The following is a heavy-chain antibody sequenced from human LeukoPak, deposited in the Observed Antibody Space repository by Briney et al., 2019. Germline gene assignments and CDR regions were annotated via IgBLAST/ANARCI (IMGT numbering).Heavy chain of an antibody. Sequence: PGGSLRHSCAASGFTFSSYAMSWVRQSPGKGLEWVSSISASAGTYYANSVKGRSTISRDNSKNTLYLQMNSLRAEDTAVYYCARLRIPNMHCFDKWGQGTLVTVSS. CDR2: ISASAGT. CDR1: GFTFSSYA. D-gene: IGHD4-17*01. CDR3: ARLRIPNMHCFDK. V-gene: IGHV3-23*01. J-gene: IGHJ4*02.